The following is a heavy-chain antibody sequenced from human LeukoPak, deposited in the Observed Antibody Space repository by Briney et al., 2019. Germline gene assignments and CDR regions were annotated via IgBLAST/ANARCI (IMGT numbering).Heavy chain of an antibody. Sequence: SETLSLTCTVSGGSLSSGGYSWGWLRQPPGKGLEWVGYIYHSGSTYYNPSLKSRVTISVDRSKNQFSLKLSSVTAADTAVYYCARQSEYSYGFDYWGQGTLVTVSS. CDR1: GGSLSSGGYS. CDR2: IYHSGST. CDR3: ARQSEYSYGFDY. D-gene: IGHD5-18*01. V-gene: IGHV4-30-2*01. J-gene: IGHJ4*02.